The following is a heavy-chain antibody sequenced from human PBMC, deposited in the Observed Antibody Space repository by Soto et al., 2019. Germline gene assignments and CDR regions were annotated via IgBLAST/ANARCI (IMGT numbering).Heavy chain of an antibody. Sequence: QVQLVQSGAEVKKPGASVKVSCKASGYTFTSYYMHWVRQAPGQGLEWMGIINPSGGSTSYAQKFQGRFTMTRDTSTSTVYMELSSLRSEDTAVYYCARVLAVAGTGDYWGQGTLVTVSS. V-gene: IGHV1-46*01. CDR1: GYTFTSYY. CDR2: INPSGGST. CDR3: ARVLAVAGTGDY. D-gene: IGHD6-19*01. J-gene: IGHJ4*02.